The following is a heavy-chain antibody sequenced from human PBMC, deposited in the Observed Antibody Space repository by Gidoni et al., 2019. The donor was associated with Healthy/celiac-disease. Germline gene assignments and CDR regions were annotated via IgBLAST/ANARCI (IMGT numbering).Heavy chain of an antibody. J-gene: IGHJ5*02. Sequence: QVQLVQSGAEVKKPGASVKVSCKASGYTFTSYYMHWVRQAPGQGLEWMGIINPSGGSTSYAQKFQGRVTMTRDTSTSTVYMELSSLRSEDTAVYYCARDAPLIAAAGIWGWFDPWGQGTLVTVSS. CDR1: GYTFTSYY. CDR3: ARDAPLIAAAGIWGWFDP. CDR2: INPSGGST. D-gene: IGHD6-13*01. V-gene: IGHV1-46*01.